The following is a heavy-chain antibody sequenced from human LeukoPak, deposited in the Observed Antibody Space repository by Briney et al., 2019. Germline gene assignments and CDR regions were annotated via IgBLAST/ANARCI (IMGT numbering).Heavy chain of an antibody. CDR2: ISSSSSYI. CDR1: GFTFSSYS. D-gene: IGHD3-22*01. Sequence: PGGSLRLSCAASGFTFSSYSMNWVRQAPGKGLEWVSSISSSSSYIYYADSVKGRFTISRDNAKNSLYLQMNSLRAEDTAVYYCARPWDCYDSSHPTNEVFPIWGQGTMVTVSS. CDR3: ARPWDCYDSSHPTNEVFPI. J-gene: IGHJ3*02. V-gene: IGHV3-21*01.